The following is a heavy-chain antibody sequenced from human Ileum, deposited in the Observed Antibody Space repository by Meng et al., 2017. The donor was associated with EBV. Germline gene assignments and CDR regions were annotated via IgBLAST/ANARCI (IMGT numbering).Heavy chain of an antibody. CDR2: INTKTGDP. V-gene: IGHV7-4-1*01. D-gene: IGHD2-15*01. CDR3: VRDGRSINLLDY. CDR1: GYSFNKFA. Sequence: QVQLVQSWSELKKTGASVKVSCKASGYSFNKFAINWVRQAPGQGLEWVGWINTKTGDPRYAQGFTGRFVFSLDTSVSTAYLQICSLKPEDTAVYYCVRDGRSINLLDYWGQGTLVTVSS. J-gene: IGHJ4*02.